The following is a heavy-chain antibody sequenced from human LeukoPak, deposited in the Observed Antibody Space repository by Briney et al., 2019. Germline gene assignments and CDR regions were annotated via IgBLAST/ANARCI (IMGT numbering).Heavy chain of an antibody. CDR1: GYTLTEVS. J-gene: IGHJ6*02. CDR2: FDPEDGET. Sequence: GASVKVSCTVSGYTLTEVSMHWVRQAPGKGLEWMGGFDPEDGETIYAQKFQGRVTMTEDTSTDTAYMELSSLRSEDTAVYYCATDVTALRPYYYYGMDVWGQGTTVTVSS. V-gene: IGHV1-24*01. CDR3: ATDVTALRPYYYYGMDV. D-gene: IGHD5-12*01.